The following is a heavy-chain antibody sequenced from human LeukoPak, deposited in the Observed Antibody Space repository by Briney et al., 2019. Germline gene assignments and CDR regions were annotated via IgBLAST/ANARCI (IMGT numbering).Heavy chain of an antibody. Sequence: ETLSLTCAVSGGSISSSNWWSWVRQPPGKGLEWVARIRSRTEGGAADYAAPVKGRFTISRDDSENTLSLQMNSLKSEDTAVYYCTTDYCSDGSCPGAFDMWGQGTMVTVSS. D-gene: IGHD2-15*01. V-gene: IGHV3-15*01. CDR3: TTDYCSDGSCPGAFDM. CDR2: IRSRTEGGAA. J-gene: IGHJ3*02. CDR1: GGSISSSNW.